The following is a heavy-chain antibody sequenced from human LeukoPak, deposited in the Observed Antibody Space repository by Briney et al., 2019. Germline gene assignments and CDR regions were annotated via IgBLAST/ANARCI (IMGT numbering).Heavy chain of an antibody. CDR2: ISYDGSNK. CDR1: GFTFSSYA. CDR3: AKGNGRRYCSSTSCFVSYYYYYGMDV. Sequence: GGSLRLSCAASGFTFSSYAMHWVRQAPGKGLEWVAVISYDGSNKYYADSVKGRFTISRDNAKNSLYLQMNSLRAEDTALYYCAKGNGRRYCSSTSCFVSYYYYYGMDVWGQGTTVTVSS. V-gene: IGHV3-30-3*01. J-gene: IGHJ6*02. D-gene: IGHD2-2*01.